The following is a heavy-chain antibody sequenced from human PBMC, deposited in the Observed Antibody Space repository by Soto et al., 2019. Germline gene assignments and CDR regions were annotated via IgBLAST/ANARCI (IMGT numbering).Heavy chain of an antibody. CDR2: IIPILGIA. CDR3: ALVDTAMTYFDY. V-gene: IGHV1-69*02. D-gene: IGHD5-18*01. J-gene: IGHJ4*02. CDR1: GGTFSSYT. Sequence: QVQLVQSGAEVKKPGSSVEVSCKASGGTFSSYTISWVRQAPGQGLEWMGRIIPILGIANYAQKFQSRVTITADKSTSTAYMELSSLRSEDTAVYYFALVDTAMTYFDYWGQGTLVTVSS.